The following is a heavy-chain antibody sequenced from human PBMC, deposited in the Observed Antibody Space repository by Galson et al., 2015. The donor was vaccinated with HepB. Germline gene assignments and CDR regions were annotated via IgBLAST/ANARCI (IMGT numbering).Heavy chain of an antibody. V-gene: IGHV3-7*03. Sequence: SLRLSCAASGFTFSSYWMSWVRQAPGKGLEWVANIKQDGSEKYYVDSVKGRFTISRDNAKNSLYLQMNSLRAEDTAVYYCARAVNHYDSSGYYPDYWGRGTLVTVSS. D-gene: IGHD3-22*01. CDR2: IKQDGSEK. J-gene: IGHJ4*02. CDR1: GFTFSSYW. CDR3: ARAVNHYDSSGYYPDY.